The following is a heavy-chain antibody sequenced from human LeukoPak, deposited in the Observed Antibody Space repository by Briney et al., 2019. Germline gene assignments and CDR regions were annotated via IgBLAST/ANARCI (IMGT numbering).Heavy chain of an antibody. CDR1: GITFSSYG. V-gene: IGHV3-33*01. J-gene: IGHJ4*02. Sequence: GGSLRLSCAASGITFSSYGMHWVRQAPGKGLEWVAVIWYDGSNKYYADSVKGRFTISRDNSKNTLYLQMNSLRAEDTAVYYCARDRGGDIPFDYWGQGTLVTVSS. D-gene: IGHD2-21*02. CDR2: IWYDGSNK. CDR3: ARDRGGDIPFDY.